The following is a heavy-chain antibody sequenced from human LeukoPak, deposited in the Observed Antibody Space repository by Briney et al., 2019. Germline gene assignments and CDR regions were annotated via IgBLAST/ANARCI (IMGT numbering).Heavy chain of an antibody. J-gene: IGHJ4*02. CDR2: ISSSSSYT. CDR1: GFTFSDYY. V-gene: IGHV3-11*05. Sequence: GGSLRLSCAASGFTFSDYYMSWIRQAPGKGLEWVSYISSSSSYTNYADSVKGRFSISRDNAKNSLYLQMNSLRAEDTAVYYCAREDTAMVVFDYWGQGTLVTVSS. CDR3: AREDTAMVVFDY. D-gene: IGHD5-18*01.